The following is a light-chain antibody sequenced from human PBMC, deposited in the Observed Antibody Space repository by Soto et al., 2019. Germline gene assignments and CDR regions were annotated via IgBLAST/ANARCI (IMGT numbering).Light chain of an antibody. Sequence: QSALTQPAYVSGSPGQSITISCTGTSSDVGGYNYVSWYQQHPGKAPKLMIYDVSNRPSGVSNRFSGSKSGNTASLTISGLQAEDEADYYCSSYTSSSNWVFGGGTKLTVL. CDR2: DVS. CDR3: SSYTSSSNWV. J-gene: IGLJ3*02. V-gene: IGLV2-14*01. CDR1: SSDVGGYNY.